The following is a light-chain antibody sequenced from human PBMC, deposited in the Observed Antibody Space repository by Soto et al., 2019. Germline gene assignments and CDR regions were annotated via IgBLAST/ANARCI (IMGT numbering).Light chain of an antibody. Sequence: DVVMTQSPLFLPVTLGQPASISCKSSQSLVFSDGNAYLNWFQQRPGQSPRRLIYRASNRDSGVPDRFSGSWSGTDFTLQINGVEAEDVGVYYCMQATHWPPTFGRGTRVEIK. J-gene: IGKJ1*01. CDR1: QSLVFSDGNAY. CDR2: RAS. V-gene: IGKV2-30*01. CDR3: MQATHWPPT.